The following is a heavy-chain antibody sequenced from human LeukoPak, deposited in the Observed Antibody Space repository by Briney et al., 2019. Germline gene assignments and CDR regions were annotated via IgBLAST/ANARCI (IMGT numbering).Heavy chain of an antibody. CDR1: GFTFSSYA. D-gene: IGHD3-22*01. Sequence: GGSLRLSCAASGFTFSSYAMSWVRQAPGKGLEWVSVISGSGSSTYYADSVKGRFTISRDNTKNTLYLQMNSLRAEDTAVYYCAKVRYDSSGYQSPYFDYWGQGTLVTVSS. CDR3: AKVRYDSSGYQSPYFDY. J-gene: IGHJ4*02. CDR2: ISGSGSST. V-gene: IGHV3-23*01.